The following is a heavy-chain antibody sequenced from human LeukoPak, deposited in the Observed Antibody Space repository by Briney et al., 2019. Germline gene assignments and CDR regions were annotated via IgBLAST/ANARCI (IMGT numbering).Heavy chain of an antibody. CDR1: GASIRSSY. J-gene: IGHJ5*02. V-gene: IGHV4-59*08. CDR2: IYYTGST. CDR3: ARLDRSGYEMGGTWFDP. Sequence: SETLSLTCTVSGASIRSSYWSWLRQPPPKGLEWIGYIYYTGSTNSNPSLQSRVAVSVDTSMNQFSLKLSSMTAADTAVYYCARLDRSGYEMGGTWFDPWGQGTLVTVSS. D-gene: IGHD3-22*01.